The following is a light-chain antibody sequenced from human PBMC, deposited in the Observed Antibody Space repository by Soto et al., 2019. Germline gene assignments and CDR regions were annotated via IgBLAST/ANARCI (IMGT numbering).Light chain of an antibody. CDR1: KSVSSY. Sequence: EIVWTQSPATLSLSPGDRATLSCRASKSVSSYLALYQQKPGQAPRLLIYDASNSAAGIPARFSGSGSGTDFTLTITILEPEDFAVYYCQQRSDWPSTFGGGTKVDIK. V-gene: IGKV3-11*01. CDR3: QQRSDWPST. CDR2: DAS. J-gene: IGKJ4*01.